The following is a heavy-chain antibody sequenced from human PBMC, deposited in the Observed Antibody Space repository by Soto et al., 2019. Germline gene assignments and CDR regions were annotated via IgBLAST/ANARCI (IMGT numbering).Heavy chain of an antibody. V-gene: IGHV3-23*01. J-gene: IGHJ3*02. Sequence: PGGSLSLSCAASGFTFSSYAMIWGRQAPWKGLEWVSAISGSGGSTYYADSVKGRFTISRDNSKNTLYLQMNSLRAEDTAVYYCAKGATVVTDDAFDIWGQGTMVTVSS. CDR3: AKGATVVTDDAFDI. D-gene: IGHD4-17*01. CDR1: GFTFSSYA. CDR2: ISGSGGST.